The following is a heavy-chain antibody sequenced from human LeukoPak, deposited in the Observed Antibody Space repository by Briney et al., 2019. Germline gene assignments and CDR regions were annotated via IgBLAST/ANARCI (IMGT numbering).Heavy chain of an antibody. CDR2: SRNKANRYTT. CDR3: ARGDSSGYSNY. J-gene: IGHJ4*02. CDR1: GFTLCDHY. V-gene: IGHV3-72*01. D-gene: IGHD3-22*01. Sequence: GGSLRLSSAASGFTLCDHYMEWVPQAPGKGLEWVGRSRNKANRYTTEYAASVTGRFTIARDDSENSLYLQMNSLKTEDTAVYYCARGDSSGYSNYWGQGTLVTVSS.